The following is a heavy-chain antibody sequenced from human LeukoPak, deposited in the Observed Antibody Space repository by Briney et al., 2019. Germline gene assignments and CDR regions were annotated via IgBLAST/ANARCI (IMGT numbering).Heavy chain of an antibody. D-gene: IGHD6-19*01. CDR1: GYTFTSYG. J-gene: IGHJ3*02. CDR3: ASRPKQWLVRDAFDI. V-gene: IGHV1-2*02. Sequence: ASVKVSCKASGYTFTSYGISWVRQAPGQGLEWMGWINPNSGGTNYAQKFQGRVTMTRDTSISTAYMELSRLRSDDTAVYYCASRPKQWLVRDAFDIWGQGTMVTVSS. CDR2: INPNSGGT.